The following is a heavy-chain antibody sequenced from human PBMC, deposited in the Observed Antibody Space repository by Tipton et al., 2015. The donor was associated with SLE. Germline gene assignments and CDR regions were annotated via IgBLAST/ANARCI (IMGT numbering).Heavy chain of an antibody. V-gene: IGHV3-49*04. CDR1: GFTFGAYA. J-gene: IGHJ3*02. CDR2: FRSKAYGGTT. CDR3: SRQTRQGGDAFDI. D-gene: IGHD1-1*01. Sequence: RSLRLSCTASGFTFGAYAMSWVRQASGKGLEWVGCFRSKAYGGTTEYAASVKGRFTISRDDSKSIAYLQMNSLKTEDTAVYYCSRQTRQGGDAFDIWGQGTMVTVSS.